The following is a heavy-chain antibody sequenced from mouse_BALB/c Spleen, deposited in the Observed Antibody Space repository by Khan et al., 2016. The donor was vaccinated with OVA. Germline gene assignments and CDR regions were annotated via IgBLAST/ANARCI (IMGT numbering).Heavy chain of an antibody. V-gene: IGHV3-2*02. CDR3: ARSIMAN. J-gene: IGHJ2*01. CDR1: GYSITSDYA. CDR2: ISYSGST. Sequence: EVKLLESGPGLVKPSQSLSLTCTVTGYSITSDYAWNWIRQFPGNKLEWMGYISYSGSTSYNPSFKSRISISRATSKNQFFLQLSSVTTEDTATYYCARSIMANWGQGTTLTVSS.